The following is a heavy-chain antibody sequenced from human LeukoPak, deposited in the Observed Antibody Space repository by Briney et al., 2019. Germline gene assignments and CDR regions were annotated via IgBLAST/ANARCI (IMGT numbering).Heavy chain of an antibody. D-gene: IGHD3-22*01. CDR1: GFTFSSYA. V-gene: IGHV3-23*01. CDR2: ISGSGGST. Sequence: GGSLRLSCAASGFTFSSYAMSWVRQAPGKGLEWVSAISGSGGSTYYADSVKGRFTISRDNSKNTLYLQMNSLRAEDTAVYYCAKVEYYHDSSGYYYFDYWGQGTLVTVSS. J-gene: IGHJ4*02. CDR3: AKVEYYHDSSGYYYFDY.